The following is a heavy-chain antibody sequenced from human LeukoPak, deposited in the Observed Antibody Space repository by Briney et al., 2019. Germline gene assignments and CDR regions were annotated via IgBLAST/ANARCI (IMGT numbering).Heavy chain of an antibody. Sequence: GGSLRLSCAASGFSFSHASVSWVRQAPGKGLEWVGHIKSKTDGGTTDYAAPVKGRFTLSRDDSKNTLYLLMNSLKSEDTAVYYCTTGPFAWGQGTLVTVSS. CDR2: IKSKTDGGTT. V-gene: IGHV3-15*01. CDR1: GFSFSHAS. J-gene: IGHJ4*02. CDR3: TTGPFA.